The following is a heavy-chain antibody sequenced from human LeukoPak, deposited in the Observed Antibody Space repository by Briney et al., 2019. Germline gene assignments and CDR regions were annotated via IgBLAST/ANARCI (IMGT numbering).Heavy chain of an antibody. CDR2: MSHSGST. D-gene: IGHD4-17*01. CDR1: GDSITDYY. CDR3: ARESSTVNTKPFEI. Sequence: SETLSLTCTVSGDSITDYYWTWIRQTPGKGLEWIGFMSHSGSTNYNPSLESRVTISIHTSRTQFSLTLSSVTAADTAVYYCARESSTVNTKPFEIWGQGTMVTVSS. V-gene: IGHV4-59*01. J-gene: IGHJ3*02.